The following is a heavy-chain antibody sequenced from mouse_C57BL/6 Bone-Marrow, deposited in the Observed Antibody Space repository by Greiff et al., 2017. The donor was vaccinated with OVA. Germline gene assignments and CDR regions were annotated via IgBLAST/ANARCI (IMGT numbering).Heavy chain of an antibody. Sequence: VQLQQSGAELVKPGASVKLSCKASGYTFTSYWMHWVKQRPGQGLEWIGMIHPNSGSTNYNEKFKSKATLTVDKSSSTAYMQLSSLTSEDSAVYYCVGGYDDVFAYWGQGTLVTVSA. CDR2: IHPNSGST. V-gene: IGHV1-64*01. D-gene: IGHD2-2*01. CDR3: VGGYDDVFAY. J-gene: IGHJ3*01. CDR1: GYTFTSYW.